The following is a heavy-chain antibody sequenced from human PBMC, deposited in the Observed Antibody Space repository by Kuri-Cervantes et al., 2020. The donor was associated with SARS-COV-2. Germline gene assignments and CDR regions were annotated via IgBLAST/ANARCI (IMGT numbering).Heavy chain of an antibody. V-gene: IGHV3-53*05. CDR2: IYRGGNT. J-gene: IGHJ4*02. D-gene: IGHD3-9*01. Sequence: GEALMISWAASGFTVSSNYMSWVRQAPGKGPEWVSVIYRGGNTYYAYSVQGRFNISRDNAKNSLYLQRNSLRAEDTTVYYCARDISGLYFDDWGQGTLVTVSS. CDR1: GFTVSSNY. CDR3: ARDISGLYFDD.